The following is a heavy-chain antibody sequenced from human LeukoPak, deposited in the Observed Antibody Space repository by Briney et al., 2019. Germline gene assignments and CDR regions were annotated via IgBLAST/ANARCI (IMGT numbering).Heavy chain of an antibody. CDR2: ISGDGYRT. CDR3: AKDEDRFMPVPSTQSDY. J-gene: IGHJ4*02. V-gene: IGHV3-23*01. D-gene: IGHD5/OR15-5a*01. Sequence: PGGSLRLSCVASGLIFPNYGMSWVRQAPGKGLEWVSTISGDGYRTYYADSVKGRFTISRDNSKNTLYLQMNRLRVDDTAIYHCAKDEDRFMPVPSTQSDYWGQGTLVTVSS. CDR1: GLIFPNYG.